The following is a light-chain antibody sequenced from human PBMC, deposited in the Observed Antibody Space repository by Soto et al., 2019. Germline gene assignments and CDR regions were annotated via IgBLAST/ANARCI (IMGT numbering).Light chain of an antibody. CDR3: SSYTTSSTV. V-gene: IGLV2-14*01. J-gene: IGLJ1*01. CDR2: EVT. Sequence: QSALTQPASVSGSPGQSITISCTGTSSGGGDYKDVSWYQQHPGKAPKLMIYEVTYRPSGVSDRFSGSKSGNTASLTISGLQAEDEADYYCSSYTTSSTVFGTGTKLTVL. CDR1: SSGGGDYKD.